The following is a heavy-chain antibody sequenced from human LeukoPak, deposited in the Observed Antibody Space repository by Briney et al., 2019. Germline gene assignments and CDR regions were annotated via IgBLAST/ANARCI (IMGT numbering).Heavy chain of an antibody. D-gene: IGHD3-16*02. J-gene: IGHJ3*02. CDR2: INPNSGGT. V-gene: IGHV1-2*04. CDR3: AVGGYDYVWGSYRWYAFDI. Sequence: GSVKVSCKASGYTFTGYYMHWVRQAPGQGLEWMGWINPNSGGTNYAQKFQGWVTMTRDTSISTAYMELSRLRSDDTAVYYCAVGGYDYVWGSYRWYAFDIWGQGTMVTVSS. CDR1: GYTFTGYY.